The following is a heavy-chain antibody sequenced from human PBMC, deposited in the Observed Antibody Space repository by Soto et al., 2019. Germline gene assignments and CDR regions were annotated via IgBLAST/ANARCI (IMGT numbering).Heavy chain of an antibody. CDR2: IPQDGVDG. CDR1: GFIFSMYS. CDR3: ARDHLILPAHEFFYGSDV. D-gene: IGHD2-21*02. V-gene: IGHV3-7*03. J-gene: IGHJ6*02. Sequence: SLRLSCEVSGFIFSMYSMSWVRQTPGKGLEWVAKIPQDGVDGHYADAVKGRFTISRDNGKNSLYLQMNNLRAEDTAVYYCARDHLILPAHEFFYGSDVWGRGATVTVSS.